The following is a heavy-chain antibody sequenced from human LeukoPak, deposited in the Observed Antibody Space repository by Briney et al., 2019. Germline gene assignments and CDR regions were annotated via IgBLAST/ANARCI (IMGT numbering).Heavy chain of an antibody. CDR3: ARSSGWRDAFDF. CDR1: GGSISISDFY. Sequence: KASETLSLTCSVSGGSISISDFYWNWIRQLPGTGLEWIGYTYNSGNTYYNPSLGSRVTISTDTSMNQFFLKSHSVTAADTAVYYCARSSGWRDAFDFWGRGTMVTVSS. D-gene: IGHD6-19*01. V-gene: IGHV4-31*03. J-gene: IGHJ3*01. CDR2: TYNSGNT.